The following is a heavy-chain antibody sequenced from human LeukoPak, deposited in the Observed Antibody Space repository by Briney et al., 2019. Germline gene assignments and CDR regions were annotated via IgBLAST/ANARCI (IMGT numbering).Heavy chain of an antibody. CDR1: GFTFSSYS. CDR3: ARVASVHYYDSSGFGYYYYYMDV. D-gene: IGHD3-22*01. CDR2: ISSSSSTI. V-gene: IGHV3-48*01. J-gene: IGHJ6*03. Sequence: GGSLRLSCAASGFTFSSYSMNWVRQAPGKGLEWVSYISSSSSTIYYADSVKGRFTISRDNAKNSLNLQMNSLRAEDTAVYYCARVASVHYYDSSGFGYYYYYMDVWGKGTTVTVSS.